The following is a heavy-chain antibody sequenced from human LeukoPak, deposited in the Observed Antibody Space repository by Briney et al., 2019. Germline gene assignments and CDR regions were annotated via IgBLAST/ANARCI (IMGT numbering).Heavy chain of an antibody. CDR2: ISSSSSYI. J-gene: IGHJ4*02. CDR3: AKSAGYDFWSGYYLDY. Sequence: GGSLRLSGAASGFTFSSYSMNWVRQAPGKGLEWVSSISSSSSYIYYADSVKGRFTISRDNSKNTLYMQMNSLRAEDTAVYYCAKSAGYDFWSGYYLDYWGQGTLVTVSS. CDR1: GFTFSSYS. D-gene: IGHD3-3*01. V-gene: IGHV3-21*04.